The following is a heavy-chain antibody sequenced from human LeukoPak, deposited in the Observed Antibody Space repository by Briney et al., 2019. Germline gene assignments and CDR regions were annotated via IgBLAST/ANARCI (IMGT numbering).Heavy chain of an antibody. V-gene: IGHV3-23*01. J-gene: IGHJ1*01. CDR3: AKDREVAATLYAEYFQH. CDR1: GFTFNSYA. Sequence: GGSLRLSCAASGFTFNSYAMSWVRQAPGKGLEWVSAISGSGGSTYYADSVKGRFTISRDNSKNTLYLQMNSLRAEDTAVYYCAKDREVAATLYAEYFQHWGQGTLVTVSS. CDR2: ISGSGGST. D-gene: IGHD2-15*01.